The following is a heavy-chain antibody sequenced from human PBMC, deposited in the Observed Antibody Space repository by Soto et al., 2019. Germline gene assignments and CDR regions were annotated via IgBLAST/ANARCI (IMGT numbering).Heavy chain of an antibody. CDR3: GREDHDSSAYYSQH. J-gene: IGHJ1*01. D-gene: IGHD3-22*01. Sequence: PSETLSLTCTVSGGSISTGGYYWSWIRQHPGKSLEWIGYIYYSGSTYYNPSLKSRVTISVDTSKNKFSLKLSSVTAADTAVYYAGREDHDSSAYYSQHWGQGTLVTVSS. CDR1: GGSISTGGYY. V-gene: IGHV4-31*03. CDR2: IYYSGST.